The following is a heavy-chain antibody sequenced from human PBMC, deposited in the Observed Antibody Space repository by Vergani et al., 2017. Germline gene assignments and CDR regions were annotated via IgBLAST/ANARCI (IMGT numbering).Heavy chain of an antibody. CDR1: GFTFDDYA. Sequence: EVQLVESGGGLVQPGRSLRLSCAASGFTFDDYAMHWVRQAPGKCLEWVSGISWNSGSIGYADSVKGRFTISRDNAKNSLYLQMNSLRAEDTALYYCAKDRSGSYYGDFDYWGQGTLVTVSS. J-gene: IGHJ4*02. D-gene: IGHD1-26*01. V-gene: IGHV3-9*01. CDR3: AKDRSGSYYGDFDY. CDR2: ISWNSGSI.